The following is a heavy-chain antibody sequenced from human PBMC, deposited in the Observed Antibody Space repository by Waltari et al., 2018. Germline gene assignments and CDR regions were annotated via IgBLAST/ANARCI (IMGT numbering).Heavy chain of an antibody. CDR2: IYYSGST. CDR3: AKMDGYCSSTSCYLGWFDP. Sequence: QVQLQESGPGLVKPSETLSLTCTVSGGSISSYYWSWIRQPPGKGLEWIGYIYYSGSTTYNPSLKSRVTISVDTSKNQFSLKLSSVTAADTAVYYCAKMDGYCSSTSCYLGWFDPWGQGTLVTVSS. CDR1: GGSISSYY. D-gene: IGHD2-2*03. J-gene: IGHJ5*02. V-gene: IGHV4-59*01.